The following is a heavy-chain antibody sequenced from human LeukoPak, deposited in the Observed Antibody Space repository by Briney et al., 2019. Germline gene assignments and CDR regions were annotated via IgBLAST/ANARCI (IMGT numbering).Heavy chain of an antibody. V-gene: IGHV3-43*02. CDR1: GFTFDDYA. CDR3: AKVLSRGYTYNYYFDL. J-gene: IGHJ4*02. D-gene: IGHD5-18*01. Sequence: GGSLRLSCAASGFTFDDYAMHWVRQAPGKGLEWVALISGDGTTPYYADSVKGRFNISRDNSKNSLYLQMNSLRTEDTAFYYCAKVLSRGYTYNYYFDLWGQGALVTVSS. CDR2: ISGDGTTP.